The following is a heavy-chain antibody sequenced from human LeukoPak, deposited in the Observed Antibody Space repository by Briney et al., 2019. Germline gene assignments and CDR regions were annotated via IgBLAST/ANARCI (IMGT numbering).Heavy chain of an antibody. D-gene: IGHD3-22*01. CDR3: ARLPPYDSSEGAFDI. CDR1: GFTFTTYS. CDR2: ISSSGSTI. V-gene: IGHV3-48*04. J-gene: IGHJ3*02. Sequence: GGSLRLSCAASGFTFTTYSMNWVRKAPGKGLEWVSYISSSGSTIYYSDSVKGRFTISRDNAKNSLYLQMNSLRAEDTAVYYCARLPPYDSSEGAFDIWGQGTMVTVSS.